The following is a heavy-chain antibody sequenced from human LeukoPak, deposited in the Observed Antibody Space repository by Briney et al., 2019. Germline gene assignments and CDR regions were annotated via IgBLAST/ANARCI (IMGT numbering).Heavy chain of an antibody. CDR3: AREYYDFWSGYFDAFDI. J-gene: IGHJ3*02. Sequence: PSETLSLTCAVYGGSFSGYYWSWIRQPPGKGLEWIGEINHSGSTNYNPSLKSRVTISVDTSKNQFSLKLSSVTAADTAVYYCAREYYDFWSGYFDAFDIWGQGTMVTVSS. V-gene: IGHV4-34*01. CDR1: GGSFSGYY. CDR2: INHSGST. D-gene: IGHD3-3*01.